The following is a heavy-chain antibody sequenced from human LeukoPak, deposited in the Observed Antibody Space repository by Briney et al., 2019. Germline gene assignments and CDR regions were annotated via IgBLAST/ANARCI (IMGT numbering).Heavy chain of an antibody. V-gene: IGHV3-53*01. J-gene: IGHJ6*03. CDR3: ARDGYGNNYMDV. CDR1: GFSVSSNF. CDR2: IYSGGTT. D-gene: IGHD1/OR15-1a*01. Sequence: GGSLRLSCAASGFSVSSNFMSWVRQAPGQGLEWVSVIYSGGTTYCADSVKGRFTISRDNSKNTLSLQMNNLRAEDTAVYYCARDGYGNNYMDVWGKGTTVTVSS.